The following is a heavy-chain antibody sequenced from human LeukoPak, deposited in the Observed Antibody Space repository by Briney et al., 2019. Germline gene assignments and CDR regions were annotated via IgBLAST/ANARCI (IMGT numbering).Heavy chain of an antibody. V-gene: IGHV3-30*03. Sequence: GGSLRLSCAASGFTFSSYGMHWVRQAPGKGLEWVAVISYDGSNKYYADSVKGRFTISRDNSKNTLYLQMNSLRAEDTAVYYCARVRGWSGSEYFQHWGQGALVTVSS. CDR2: ISYDGSNK. D-gene: IGHD6-19*01. CDR1: GFTFSSYG. CDR3: ARVRGWSGSEYFQH. J-gene: IGHJ1*01.